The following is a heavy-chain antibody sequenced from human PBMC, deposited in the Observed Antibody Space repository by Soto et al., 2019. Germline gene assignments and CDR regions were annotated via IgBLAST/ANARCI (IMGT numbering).Heavy chain of an antibody. CDR2: IIPIFGTA. V-gene: IGHV1-69*05. CDR1: GGTFSSYA. J-gene: IGHJ6*02. Sequence: ASVKVSCKASGGTFSSYAISWVRQAPGQGLEWMGGIIPIFGTANYAQKFQGRVTMTRNTSITTAYMELSRLSSEDTAVYYCARGRKSFDVLTGVYDYGMDVWGQGTTVTVSS. D-gene: IGHD3-9*01. CDR3: ARGRKSFDVLTGVYDYGMDV.